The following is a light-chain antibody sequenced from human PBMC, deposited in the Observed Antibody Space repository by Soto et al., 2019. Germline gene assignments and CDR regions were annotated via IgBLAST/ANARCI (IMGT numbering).Light chain of an antibody. CDR2: GAY. J-gene: IGKJ5*01. V-gene: IGKV3-20*01. CDR1: QSVNSR. CDR3: KLYGSSPMT. Sequence: VMTQSPATLSVSPGERATLSCTASQSVNSRLAWYQHKPGQAHRLLIYGAYSRATGIQDRFSGSGSGTDFTLTISRVEPEELAVYYCKLYGSSPMTIGQGTRLEIK.